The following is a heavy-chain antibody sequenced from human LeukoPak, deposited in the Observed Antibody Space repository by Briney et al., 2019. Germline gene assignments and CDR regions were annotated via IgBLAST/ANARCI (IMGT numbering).Heavy chain of an antibody. Sequence: PSETLSLTCTVSGGSISSSSYYWGWIRQPPGKGLEWIGSIYYSGSTYYNPSLKSRVTISVDTSKNQFSLKLSSVTAADTAVYYCARVFGSGYYPITRDYWGQGTLVTVSS. CDR1: GGSISSSSYY. V-gene: IGHV4-39*07. CDR2: IYYSGST. D-gene: IGHD3-3*01. J-gene: IGHJ4*02. CDR3: ARVFGSGYYPITRDY.